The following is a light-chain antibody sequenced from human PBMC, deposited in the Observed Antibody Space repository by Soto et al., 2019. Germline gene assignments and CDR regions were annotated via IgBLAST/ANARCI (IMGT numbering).Light chain of an antibody. Sequence: EIVMTQSPATLSVSPGERATLSCRASQSVSSNLAWYQQKPGQAPSLLIYGASARATGIPARFSGSGSGTEFTLTISSLQSEDFAVYYCQQYGGSPPFTFGQGTKVEIK. CDR3: QQYGGSPPFT. CDR2: GAS. CDR1: QSVSSN. J-gene: IGKJ2*01. V-gene: IGKV3-15*01.